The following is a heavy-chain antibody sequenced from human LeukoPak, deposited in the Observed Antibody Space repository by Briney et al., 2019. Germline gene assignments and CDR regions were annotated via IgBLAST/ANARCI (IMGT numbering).Heavy chain of an antibody. V-gene: IGHV4-4*09. CDR3: ARLTTLSYYYYYMDV. CDR2: IYTSGST. CDR1: GGSISSYY. D-gene: IGHD4-11*01. Sequence: SETLSLTCTVSGGSISSYYWSWIRQPPGKGLEWIGYIYTSGSTNYNPSLKSRVTISVDTSKNQFSLKLSSVTAADTAVYYCARLTTLSYYYYYMDVWGKGTTVTVSS. J-gene: IGHJ6*03.